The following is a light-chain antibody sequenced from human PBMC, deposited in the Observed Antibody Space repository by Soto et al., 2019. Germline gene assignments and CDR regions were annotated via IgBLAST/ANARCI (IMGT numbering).Light chain of an antibody. CDR1: SGSVSTNYY. J-gene: IGLJ3*02. CDR2: NTN. Sequence: QAVVTQEPSFSVSPGGTVTLTCGLSSGSVSTNYYPSWYQQTPGQAPRTLIYNTNTRSSGVPDRFSGSILGNNAALTITGAQADDESDYYCVLYMGGGIWVFGGGTKVTVL. CDR3: VLYMGGGIWV. V-gene: IGLV8-61*01.